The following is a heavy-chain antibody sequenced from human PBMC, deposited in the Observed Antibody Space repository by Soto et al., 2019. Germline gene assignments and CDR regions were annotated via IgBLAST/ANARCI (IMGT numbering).Heavy chain of an antibody. J-gene: IGHJ4*02. CDR2: VKDGGST. CDR3: ARGQEGIVATH. Sequence: QVQLQQWGAGLLKPSETLSLTCTVNGGSLTGYYWSWIRQPPGKGLEWIGEVKDGGSTNYSPSPRGRVFISADTCKNHFSLRLNSVTAADTAVYFCARGQEGIVATHWDQGALVTVSS. D-gene: IGHD5-12*01. CDR1: GGSLTGYY. V-gene: IGHV4-34*01.